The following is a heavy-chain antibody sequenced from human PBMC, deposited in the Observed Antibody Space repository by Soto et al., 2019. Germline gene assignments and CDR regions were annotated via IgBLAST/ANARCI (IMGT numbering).Heavy chain of an antibody. D-gene: IGHD2-2*01. CDR2: VSKSDYT. CDR1: GFTFNNYG. CDR3: AREDSIIIPAVSDF. Sequence: GGSLRLSCVVSGFTFNNYGINWVRQAPGKGLEWVSTVSKSDYTYYSDSVKGRFTISRDNAKNTVSLQMNTLRAEDTAVYYCAREDSIIIPAVSDFWGQGTLVTVSS. J-gene: IGHJ4*02. V-gene: IGHV3-21*04.